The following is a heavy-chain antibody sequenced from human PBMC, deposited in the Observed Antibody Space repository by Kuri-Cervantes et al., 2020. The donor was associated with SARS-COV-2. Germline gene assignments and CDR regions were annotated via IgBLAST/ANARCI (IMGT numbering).Heavy chain of an antibody. CDR2: VRGKANNYAT. Sequence: GESPKISCEVSGFLFSASAIHWVRQACGKGLEWVGRVRGKANNYATAYAASVKGRFTISRDDSKNMAYLQINSLKTEDTAVYYCTTLIDYWGQGALVTVSS. J-gene: IGHJ4*02. CDR1: GFLFSASA. CDR3: TTLIDY. V-gene: IGHV3-73*01.